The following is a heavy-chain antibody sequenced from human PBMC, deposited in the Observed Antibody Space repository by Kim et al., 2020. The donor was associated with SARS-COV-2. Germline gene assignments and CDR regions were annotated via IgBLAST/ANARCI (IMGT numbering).Heavy chain of an antibody. CDR1: GFTFSDHY. CDR2: TSNKANSYTT. Sequence: GGSLRLSCAASGFTFSDHYMDWVRQAPGKGLEWVGRTSNKANSYTTEYAASVKGRFTISRDDSKNSLYLQMNSLKTEDTAVYYCAREYQLRYYYYGMDVWGQGTTVTVSS. CDR3: AREYQLRYYYYGMDV. J-gene: IGHJ6*02. V-gene: IGHV3-72*01. D-gene: IGHD2-2*01.